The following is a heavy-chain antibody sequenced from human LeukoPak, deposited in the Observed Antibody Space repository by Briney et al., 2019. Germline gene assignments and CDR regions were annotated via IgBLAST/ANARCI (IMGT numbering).Heavy chain of an antibody. J-gene: IGHJ4*02. Sequence: SVKVSCKASGGTFSSYAISWVRQAPGQGLEWMGGIIPIFGTANYAQKFQGRVTITADESTSTAYMELSSLRSEDTAVYYCAREGYCSSTSCYRYFDYWGQGTLVTVSS. D-gene: IGHD2-2*01. CDR2: IIPIFGTA. V-gene: IGHV1-69*13. CDR3: AREGYCSSTSCYRYFDY. CDR1: GGTFSSYA.